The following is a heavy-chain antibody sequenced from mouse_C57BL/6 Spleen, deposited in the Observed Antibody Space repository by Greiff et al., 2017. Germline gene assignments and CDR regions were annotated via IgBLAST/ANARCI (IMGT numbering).Heavy chain of an antibody. V-gene: IGHV1-15*01. D-gene: IGHD1-1*01. Sequence: VKVVESGAELVRPGASVTLSCKASGYTFTDYEMHWVKQTPVHGLEWIGAIDPETGGTAYNQKFKGKAILTADKSSSTAYMELRSLTSEDSAVYYCTYYYYGSPWFAYWGQGTLVTVSA. CDR1: GYTFTDYE. CDR2: IDPETGGT. J-gene: IGHJ3*01. CDR3: TYYYYGSPWFAY.